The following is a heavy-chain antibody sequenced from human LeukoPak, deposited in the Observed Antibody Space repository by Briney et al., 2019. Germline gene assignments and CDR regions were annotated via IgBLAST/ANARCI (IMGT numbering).Heavy chain of an antibody. CDR1: GGSIGPHY. V-gene: IGHV4-59*11. CDR2: IYFTGTT. CDR3: ARGGSYYDS. D-gene: IGHD1-26*01. Sequence: SETLSLTCTVSGGSIGPHYWSWIRQPPGKGLEWIGYIYFTGTTNYNPSLKSRVTISVGTSKNQFSLFLTSVTAADTAVYFCARGGSYYDSWGQGILVTVSS. J-gene: IGHJ4*02.